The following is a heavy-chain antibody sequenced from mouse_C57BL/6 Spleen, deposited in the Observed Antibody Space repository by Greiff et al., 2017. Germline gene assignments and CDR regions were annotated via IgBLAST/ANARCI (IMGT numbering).Heavy chain of an antibody. CDR1: GFTFSDYG. V-gene: IGHV5-17*01. J-gene: IGHJ4*01. D-gene: IGHD1-1*01. CDR3: ARRSYGSSLYYAMDY. CDR2: ISSGSSTI. Sequence: EVNLVESGGGLVKPGGSLKLSCAASGFTFSDYGMHWVRQAPEKGLEWVAYISSGSSTIYYADTVKGRFTISRDNAKNTLFLQMTSLRSEDTAMYYCARRSYGSSLYYAMDYWGQGTSVTVSS.